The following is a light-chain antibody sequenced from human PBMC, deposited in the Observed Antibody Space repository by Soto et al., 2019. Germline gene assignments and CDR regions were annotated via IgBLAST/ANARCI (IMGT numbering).Light chain of an antibody. J-gene: IGLJ2*01. Sequence: QSALTPPSSVSGSPGQSFTISCAGTRSDVGGYNFVSWYQQHPGKAPKLMIYEVTNRPSGVSNRFSGSKSGNTASLPISGLQAEDEADYYCSSYTSSSTLMVFGGGTQLTV. CDR1: RSDVGGYNF. V-gene: IGLV2-14*01. CDR3: SSYTSSSTLMV. CDR2: EVT.